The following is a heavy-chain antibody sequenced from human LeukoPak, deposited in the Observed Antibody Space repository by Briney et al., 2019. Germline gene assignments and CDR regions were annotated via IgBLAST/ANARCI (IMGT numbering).Heavy chain of an antibody. Sequence: GGSLRLSCAASGFTFSSYWMYWVRQAPEKGLGWVSRINPDGSSTSYADSVKGRFTISRDNSKNTLYLQMNSLRDEDTVVYYCAKVMDYDFWSGYYNSYYYTYMDVWGKGTTVTVSS. CDR1: GFTFSSYW. V-gene: IGHV3-74*01. D-gene: IGHD3-3*01. CDR2: INPDGSST. CDR3: AKVMDYDFWSGYYNSYYYTYMDV. J-gene: IGHJ6*03.